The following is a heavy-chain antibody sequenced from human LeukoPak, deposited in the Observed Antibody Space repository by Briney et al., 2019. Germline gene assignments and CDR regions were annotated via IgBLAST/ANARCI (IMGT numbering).Heavy chain of an antibody. V-gene: IGHV3-7*01. CDR1: GFTFSSYW. CDR2: IKQDGSEK. Sequence: PGGSLRLSCAASGFTFSSYWMSWVRQAPGKGLEWVANIKQDGSEKYNVDSVKGRFTISRDNAKNSLYLQMNSLRAEDTAVYYCARAIAAAGPYYYYYYGMDVWGQGTTVTVSS. CDR3: ARAIAAAGPYYYYYYGMDV. J-gene: IGHJ6*02. D-gene: IGHD6-13*01.